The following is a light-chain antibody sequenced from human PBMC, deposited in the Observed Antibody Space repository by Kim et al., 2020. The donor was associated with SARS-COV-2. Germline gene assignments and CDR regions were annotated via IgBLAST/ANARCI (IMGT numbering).Light chain of an antibody. CDR1: QSVSNN. CDR2: GAS. V-gene: IGKV3-15*01. Sequence: EIVMTQSPATLSVSPGERATLSCRASQSVSNNLAWYQQKPGQGPRLLIYGASNRATGIPARFSGSGSGTEFTLTISSLQSEDFAVYYCQQYNNRPPWTFGQGTKVDIK. J-gene: IGKJ1*01. CDR3: QQYNNRPPWT.